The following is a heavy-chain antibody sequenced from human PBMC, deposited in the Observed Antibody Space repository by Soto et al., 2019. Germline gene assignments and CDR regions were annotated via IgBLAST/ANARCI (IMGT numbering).Heavy chain of an antibody. CDR2: IKSKTAGGTT. D-gene: IGHD3-16*02. J-gene: IGHJ5*02. CDR1: GFTFINAR. Sequence: GGSLRLSCAASGFTFINARMSWVRQAPGKGLEWVGRIKSKTAGGTTDYAAPVKGRFTISRDDSKNTLYLQMNSLKTEDTAVYYCTRDGTITFGGVLVPNWFDPWGQGTLVTISS. CDR3: TRDGTITFGGVLVPNWFDP. V-gene: IGHV3-15*01.